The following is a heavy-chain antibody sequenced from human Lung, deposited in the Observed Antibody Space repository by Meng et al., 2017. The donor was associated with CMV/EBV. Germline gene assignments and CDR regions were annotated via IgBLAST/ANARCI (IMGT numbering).Heavy chain of an antibody. Sequence: GGSLRPSCPPSGSSSNKYSFHWVRQVPGQGLGWVSFISSASRGSATSSNFMHYAESVNGRFTITRDNAKNSLYLQMNSLRDEDTAVYYCGRGDGQQYGIDVWGRGTTVTVSS. D-gene: IGHD5-24*01. V-gene: IGHV3-21*01. CDR3: GRGDGQQYGIDV. CDR2: ISSASRGSATSSNFM. CDR1: GSSSNKYS. J-gene: IGHJ6*02.